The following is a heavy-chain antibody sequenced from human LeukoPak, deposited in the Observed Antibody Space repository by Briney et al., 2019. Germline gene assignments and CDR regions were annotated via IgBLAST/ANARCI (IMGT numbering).Heavy chain of an antibody. V-gene: IGHV3-23*01. D-gene: IGHD6-19*01. CDR3: AKDARRTSGWYFFDY. CDR2: ISDSGSLT. J-gene: IGHJ4*02. CDR1: GFAFSSQA. Sequence: GRSLRLSCAASGFAFSSQAMGWVRQAPGKGLEWVLVISDSGSLTYYADSVKGRFTISRDNSKNTLFLQMNSLRAEDTAVYYCAKDARRTSGWYFFDYWGQGTLVTVSS.